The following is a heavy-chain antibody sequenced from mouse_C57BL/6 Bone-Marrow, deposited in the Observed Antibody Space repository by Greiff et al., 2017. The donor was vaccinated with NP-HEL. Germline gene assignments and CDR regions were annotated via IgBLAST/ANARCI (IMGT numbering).Heavy chain of an antibody. CDR3: ARYGRDYFDY. D-gene: IGHD6-1*01. CDR1: GFTFTDYY. CDR2: IRNKANGYTT. V-gene: IGHV7-3*01. Sequence: EVQVVESGGGLVQPGGSLSLSCAASGFTFTDYYMSWVRQPPGKALEWLGFIRNKANGYTTEYSASVKGRFTISRDNSQSILYLQRNALRAEDSATYYCARYGRDYFDYWGQGTTLTVSS. J-gene: IGHJ2*01.